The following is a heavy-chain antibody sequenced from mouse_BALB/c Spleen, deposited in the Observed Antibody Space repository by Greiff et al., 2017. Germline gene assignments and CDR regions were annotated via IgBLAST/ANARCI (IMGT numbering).Heavy chain of an antibody. V-gene: IGHV2-9*02. Sequence: QVQLKQSGPGLVAPSQSLSITCTVSGFSLTSYGVHWVRQPPGKGLEWLGVIWAGGSTNYNSALMSRLSISKDNSKSQVFLKMNSLQTDDTAMYYCARDYYGNHPWFAYWGQGTLVTVSA. D-gene: IGHD2-1*01. CDR3: ARDYYGNHPWFAY. CDR2: IWAGGST. CDR1: GFSLTSYG. J-gene: IGHJ3*01.